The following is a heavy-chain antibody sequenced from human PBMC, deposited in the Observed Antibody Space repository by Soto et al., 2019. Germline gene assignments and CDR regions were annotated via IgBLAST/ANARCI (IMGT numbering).Heavy chain of an antibody. CDR3: AKEPVGPDWYFDL. CDR2: ISGSGIST. CDR1: GFTFRSYA. Sequence: DVQLLESGGGLVQPGGSLRLSCAASGFTFRSYAMSWVRQDPGQGLEWVSGISGSGISTHYADSVKGRFTVSRDNSKNTLYLQMNSLTAEDTAVYNCAKEPVGPDWYFDLWGRGTLVTVSS. J-gene: IGHJ2*01. V-gene: IGHV3-23*01.